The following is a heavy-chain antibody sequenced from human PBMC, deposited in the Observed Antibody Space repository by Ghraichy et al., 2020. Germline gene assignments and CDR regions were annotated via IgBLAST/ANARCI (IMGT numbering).Heavy chain of an antibody. V-gene: IGHV3-21*06. CDR2: ITGNSNYI. Sequence: LSLTCAASEFSFHTYNMNWVRQAPGKGLEWVASITGNSNYIYYAGSVQGRFTISRDNAKNSLYLQMSSLRAEDTAVYFCARRRSGGYGAFDLWGQGTMVTVSS. J-gene: IGHJ3*01. CDR3: ARRRSGGYGAFDL. D-gene: IGHD2-15*01. CDR1: EFSFHTYN.